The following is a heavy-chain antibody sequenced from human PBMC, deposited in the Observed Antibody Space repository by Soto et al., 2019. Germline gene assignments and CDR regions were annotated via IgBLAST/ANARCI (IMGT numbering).Heavy chain of an antibody. CDR1: GGTFSNFA. CDR3: ARGPDYEGYFDY. CDR2: FILPFGVP. V-gene: IGHV1-69*12. J-gene: IGHJ4*02. D-gene: IGHD4-17*01. Sequence: QVRLVQSGAEVKKPGSSVKVSCKASGGTFSNFANNWVRQAPGQGLEWMGGFILPFGVPHYAQKFQGRVTIAADESMTTVYMDLSGLRSEDAAVYYCARGPDYEGYFDYWGQGTLVTVSS.